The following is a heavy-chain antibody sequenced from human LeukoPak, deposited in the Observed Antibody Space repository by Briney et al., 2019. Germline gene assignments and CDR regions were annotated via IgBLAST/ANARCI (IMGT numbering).Heavy chain of an antibody. CDR3: AREAYYYDSSGYYYNFDY. D-gene: IGHD3-22*01. V-gene: IGHV3-48*03. CDR1: GFTFSGYE. CDR2: ISRSGTII. J-gene: IGHJ4*02. Sequence: QPGGSLRLSCAASGFTFSGYEMNWVRQAPGKGLEWVSYISRSGTIISYADSVKGRFTISRDNAKNSLYLQMNSLRAEDTAVYYCAREAYYYDSSGYYYNFDYWGQGTLVTVSS.